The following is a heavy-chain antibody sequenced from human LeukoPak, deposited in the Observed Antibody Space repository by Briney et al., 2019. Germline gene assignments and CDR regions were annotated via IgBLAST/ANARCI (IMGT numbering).Heavy chain of an antibody. J-gene: IGHJ6*02. CDR3: ASWGGQLERRASYYYYGMDV. D-gene: IGHD1-1*01. CDR1: GYSFTSYW. V-gene: IGHV5-51*01. Sequence: GESLKISCKGSGYSFTSYWIGWVLQMPGKGLEWMGIIYPGDSDTRYSPSFQGQVTISADKSISTAYLQWSSLKASDTAMYYCASWGGQLERRASYYYYGMDVWGQGTTVTVSS. CDR2: IYPGDSDT.